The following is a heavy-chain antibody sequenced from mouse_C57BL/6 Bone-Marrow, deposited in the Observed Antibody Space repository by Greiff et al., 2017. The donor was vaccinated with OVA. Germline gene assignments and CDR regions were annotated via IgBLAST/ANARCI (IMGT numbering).Heavy chain of an antibody. J-gene: IGHJ2*01. CDR1: GYTFTSYT. V-gene: IGHV1-4*01. D-gene: IGHD1-1*01. Sequence: QVQLKQSGAELARPGASVKMSCKASGYTFTSYTMHWVKQRPGQGLEWIGYINPSSGYTKYNQKFKDKATLTADKSSSTAYMQLSSLTSEDSAVYYCAPLDYGSDYFDYWGQGTTLTVSS. CDR2: INPSSGYT. CDR3: APLDYGSDYFDY.